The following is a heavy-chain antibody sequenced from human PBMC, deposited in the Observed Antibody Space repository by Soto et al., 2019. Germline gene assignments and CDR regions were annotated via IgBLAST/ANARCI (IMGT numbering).Heavy chain of an antibody. J-gene: IGHJ5*02. CDR3: ARDEGTVTTAKYNWFDP. CDR2: IIPIFGTA. V-gene: IGHV1-69*12. D-gene: IGHD4-17*01. Sequence: QVQLVQSGAEVKKPGSSVKVSCKASGGTFSSYAISWVRQAPGQGLEWMGGIIPIFGTANYAQKFQGRVTITADESTSXXYMELSSLRSEDTAVYYCARDEGTVTTAKYNWFDPWGQGTLVTVSS. CDR1: GGTFSSYA.